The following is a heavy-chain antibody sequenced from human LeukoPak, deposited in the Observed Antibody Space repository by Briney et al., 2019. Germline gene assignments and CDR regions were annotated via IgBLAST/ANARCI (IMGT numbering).Heavy chain of an antibody. Sequence: GGSLRLSCAVSGFTFSGHWMFWVRQAPGKGLEWVSSTNSDGSSRGYTDSVKGRFTVSRDNAKNTLYLQMNSLRGEDTAVYYCARARWYSCDYWVQGTLVTVSS. CDR3: ARARWYSCDY. D-gene: IGHD5-24*01. J-gene: IGHJ4*02. CDR2: TNSDGSSR. CDR1: GFTFSGHW. V-gene: IGHV3-74*01.